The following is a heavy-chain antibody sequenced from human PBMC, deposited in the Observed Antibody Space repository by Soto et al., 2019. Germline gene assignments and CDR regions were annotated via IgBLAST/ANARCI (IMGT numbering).Heavy chain of an antibody. V-gene: IGHV1-3*01. CDR2: INPANGYT. CDR1: GYTFTTYA. Sequence: QVQLVQSGAEVKKPGASVKVSCKASGYTFTTYAIHWVRQAPGQRPEWMGWINPANGYTKYSQKFQDRVTMTRDTSASTAHMELTSLQSEDTAVYYCARGRSGYAPWGQGTLVTVSS. D-gene: IGHD5-12*01. CDR3: ARGRSGYAP. J-gene: IGHJ5*02.